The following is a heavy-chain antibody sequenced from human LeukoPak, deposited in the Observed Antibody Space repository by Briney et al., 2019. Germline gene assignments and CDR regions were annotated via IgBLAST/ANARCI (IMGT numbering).Heavy chain of an antibody. CDR1: GGSISSYY. D-gene: IGHD6-6*01. CDR3: ARGYSSSSEADY. CDR2: IYYSGST. V-gene: IGHV4-59*01. Sequence: RPSETLSLTCTVSGGSISSYYWSWIRQPPGKGLERIGYIYYSGSTNYNPSLKSRVTISVDTSKNQFSLKLSSVTAADTAVYYCARGYSSSSEADYWGQGTLVTVSS. J-gene: IGHJ4*02.